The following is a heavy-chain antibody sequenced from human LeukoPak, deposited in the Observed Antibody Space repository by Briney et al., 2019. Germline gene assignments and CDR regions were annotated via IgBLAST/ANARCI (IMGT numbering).Heavy chain of an antibody. CDR3: AREMGIAAAGPGDLYYYGMDV. J-gene: IGHJ6*02. D-gene: IGHD6-13*01. V-gene: IGHV3-48*01. CDR2: ITSSSSAI. CDR1: GFTFSSYA. Sequence: GGSLRLSCEVSGFTFSSYAMNWVRQAPGKGLEWISYITSSSSAIYYADSVRGRFTVSRDHATNSLFLQMNSLRAEDSAVYYCAREMGIAAAGPGDLYYYGMDVWGQGTTVTVSS.